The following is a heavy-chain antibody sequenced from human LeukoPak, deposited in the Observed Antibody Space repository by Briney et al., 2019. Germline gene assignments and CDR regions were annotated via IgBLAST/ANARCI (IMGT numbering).Heavy chain of an antibody. CDR2: IYTSGST. CDR3: ARVQYSSSSYNWFDP. CDR1: GGSISSGSYY. D-gene: IGHD6-13*01. J-gene: IGHJ5*02. Sequence: SQTLSLTCTVSGGSISSGSYYWSWIRQPAGKGLEWIGRIYTSGSTNYNPSLKSRVTISVDTSKNQFSLKLSSVTAADTAVYYCARVQYSSSSYNWFDPWGQGTLVTVSS. V-gene: IGHV4-61*02.